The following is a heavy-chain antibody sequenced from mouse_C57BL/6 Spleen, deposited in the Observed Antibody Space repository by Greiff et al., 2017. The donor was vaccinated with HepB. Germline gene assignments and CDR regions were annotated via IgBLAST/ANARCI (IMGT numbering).Heavy chain of an antibody. CDR3: AREGYSNYDY. Sequence: EVQLVESGPGLVKPSQSLSLTCSVTGYSITSGYYWNWIRQFPGNKLEWMGYISYDGSNKYNPSLKNRISITSDTSKNQFFLKLNSVTTEDTATYYCAREGYSNYDYWGQITTLTVSS. CDR2: ISYDGSN. J-gene: IGHJ2*01. V-gene: IGHV3-6*01. D-gene: IGHD2-5*01. CDR1: GYSITSGYY.